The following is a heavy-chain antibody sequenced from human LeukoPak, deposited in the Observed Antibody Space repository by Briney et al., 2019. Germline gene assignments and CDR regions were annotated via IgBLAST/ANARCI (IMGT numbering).Heavy chain of an antibody. CDR1: GYTFTSYA. D-gene: IGHD2-2*01. V-gene: IGHV1-3*01. J-gene: IGHJ5*02. Sequence: ASVKVSCKASGYTFTSYAMHWVRQAPGQRLEWMGWISAGNGNTKYSQKFQGRVTITRDTSASTAYMELSSLRSEDTAVYYCASAVVPAAIGWFDPWGQGTLVTVSS. CDR3: ASAVVPAAIGWFDP. CDR2: ISAGNGNT.